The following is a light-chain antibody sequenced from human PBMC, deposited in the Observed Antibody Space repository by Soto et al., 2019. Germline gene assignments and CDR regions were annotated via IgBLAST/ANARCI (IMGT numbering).Light chain of an antibody. CDR3: SSYTSKLAVV. Sequence: QSALTQPASVSGSPGQSITISCTGTSSDVGAYKYVCWYQHHPGKAPKLIIYDVTNRPSGISNRFSGSKSGNTASLTISGLQSEDEADYYCSSYTSKLAVVFGGGTKLTVL. J-gene: IGLJ2*01. CDR1: SSDVGAYKY. CDR2: DVT. V-gene: IGLV2-14*03.